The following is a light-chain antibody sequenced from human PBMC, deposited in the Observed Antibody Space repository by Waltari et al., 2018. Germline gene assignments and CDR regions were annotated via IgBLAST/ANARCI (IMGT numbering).Light chain of an antibody. CDR3: QQRSNWPPRYT. CDR2: DAS. V-gene: IGKV3-11*01. J-gene: IGKJ2*01. CDR1: QSASSSY. Sequence: DIVLTQSPATLSLSPGERATLSCRASQSASSSYFSWYQQKPGPAPRLLIYDASNRATDIPARFSGSGSGTDFTLTISSLEPEDFAVYYCQQRSNWPPRYTFGQGTKLEIK.